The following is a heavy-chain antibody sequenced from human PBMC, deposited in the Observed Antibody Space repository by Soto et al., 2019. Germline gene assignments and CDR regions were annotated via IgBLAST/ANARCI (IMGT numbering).Heavy chain of an antibody. J-gene: IGHJ6*02. Sequence: GGSLRLSCSASEFTFSSYGMHWVRQAPGKGLEYVSAISSNGGSTYYADSVKGRFTISRDNSKNTLYLQMSSLRAEDTAVYYCAKEHRRPADYYYYGMDVWGQGTTVTVSS. D-gene: IGHD6-25*01. V-gene: IGHV3-64D*08. CDR3: AKEHRRPADYYYYGMDV. CDR2: ISSNGGST. CDR1: EFTFSSYG.